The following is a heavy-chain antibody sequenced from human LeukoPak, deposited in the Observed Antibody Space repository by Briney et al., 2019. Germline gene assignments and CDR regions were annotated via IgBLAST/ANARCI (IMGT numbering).Heavy chain of an antibody. V-gene: IGHV4-59*08. CDR2: IYYRGST. J-gene: IGHJ3*02. CDR1: LGSISSSY. D-gene: IGHD3-10*01. Sequence: SETLSLTRTVSLGSISSSYWSWIRQPPGKGLEWIGHIYYRGSTNHNPSLKSRVTISVDTSKNQFSLKLSSVTAADTAVYYCARHGSYYGSGSSTYAFDIWGQGTMVTVSS. CDR3: ARHGSYYGSGSSTYAFDI.